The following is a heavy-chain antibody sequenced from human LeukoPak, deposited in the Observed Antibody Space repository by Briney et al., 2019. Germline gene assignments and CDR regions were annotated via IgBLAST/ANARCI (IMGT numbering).Heavy chain of an antibody. CDR1: GFTFSSYA. Sequence: PGGSLRLSCAASGFTFSSYAMHWVRQAPGKGLEWVAVISYDGSNKYYADSVKGRFTISRDNSENTLYLQMNSLRAEDTAVYYCARDPGGYSMDHWGQGTLVTVSS. CDR2: ISYDGSNK. D-gene: IGHD6-13*01. V-gene: IGHV3-30-3*01. J-gene: IGHJ4*02. CDR3: ARDPGGYSMDH.